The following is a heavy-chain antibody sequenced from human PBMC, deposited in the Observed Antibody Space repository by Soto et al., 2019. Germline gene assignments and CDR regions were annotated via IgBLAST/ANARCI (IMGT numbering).Heavy chain of an antibody. D-gene: IGHD1-1*01. J-gene: IGHJ6*02. CDR1: GGSISSSNW. V-gene: IGHV4-4*02. CDR3: ARVSKQRWRQRWDYYYGMDG. Sequence: SETLSLTCAVSGGSISSSNWWSWVRQPPGKGLEWIGEIYHSGSTNYNPSLKSRVTISVDKSKNQFSLRLSSVTAADTAVYYCARVSKQRWRQRWDYYYGMDGWGQGTTVTVSS. CDR2: IYHSGST.